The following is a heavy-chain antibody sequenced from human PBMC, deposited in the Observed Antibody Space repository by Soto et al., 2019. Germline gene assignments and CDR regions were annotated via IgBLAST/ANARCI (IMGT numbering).Heavy chain of an antibody. J-gene: IGHJ6*03. CDR1: GGTFSSYT. D-gene: IGHD4-17*01. CDR3: ARAEPYTTTYYDYMDV. V-gene: IGHV1-69*02. Sequence: QVQLVQSGAEVKKPGSSVKVSCKASGGTFSSYTISWVRQAPGQGLEWMGRIIPILGIANYAQKFQGRVTITADKSTSTAYMELSSLRSEDTAVYYCARAEPYTTTYYDYMDVWGKGTTVTVSS. CDR2: IIPILGIA.